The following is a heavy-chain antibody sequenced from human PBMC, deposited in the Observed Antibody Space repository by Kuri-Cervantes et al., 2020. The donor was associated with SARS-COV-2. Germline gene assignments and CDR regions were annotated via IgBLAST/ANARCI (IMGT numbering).Heavy chain of an antibody. CDR2: IYYSGST. D-gene: IGHD3-22*01. CDR1: GGSISSYY. J-gene: IGHJ6*02. Sequence: SETLSLTCTVSGGSISSYYWSWIRQPPGKGLEWIGYIYYSGSTNYNPSLKSRVTISVDTSKNQFSLKLSSVTAADTAVYYCAKPLMVITLSTLDYNGMDVWGQGTTVTVSS. CDR3: AKPLMVITLSTLDYNGMDV. V-gene: IGHV4-59*01.